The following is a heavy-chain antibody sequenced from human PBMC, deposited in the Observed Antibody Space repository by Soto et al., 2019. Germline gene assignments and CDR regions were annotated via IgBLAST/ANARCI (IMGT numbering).Heavy chain of an antibody. V-gene: IGHV3-30-3*01. CDR1: GITFSRSV. CDR2: ISYDGSDE. CDR3: ARARYYYYPGLDV. J-gene: IGHJ6*02. Sequence: PGGSLRLSCAASGITFSRSVMHWVRQAPGKGLEWLSIISYDGSDEYYADSVKGRFTISRDNSENAVYLQMNSLRSEDTAVYYCARARYYYYPGLDVWGQGTTVTVSS.